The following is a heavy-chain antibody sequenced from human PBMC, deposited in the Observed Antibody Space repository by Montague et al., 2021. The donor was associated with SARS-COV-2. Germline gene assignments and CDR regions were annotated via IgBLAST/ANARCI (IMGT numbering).Heavy chain of an antibody. D-gene: IGHD4-17*01. CDR2: IWFDGSKK. CDR1: GFTFSSYG. J-gene: IGHJ4*02. V-gene: IGHV3-33*08. Sequence: SLRLSCAASGFTFSSYGMHWVRQAPGKGLEWVAVIWFDGSKKYYADSGKGRFTISRDNSKNTLFLQMNSLRAEDTAVYYCARDYGDYGEEFLDYWGQGILVTVSS. CDR3: ARDYGDYGEEFLDY.